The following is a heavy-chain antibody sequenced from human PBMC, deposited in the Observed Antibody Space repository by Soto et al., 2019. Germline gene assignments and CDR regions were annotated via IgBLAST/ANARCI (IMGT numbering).Heavy chain of an antibody. CDR2: INPSSGNT. D-gene: IGHD6-19*01. CDR1: GYTFTGYY. CDR3: ARDQPAIRLDHSGWPI. J-gene: IGHJ4*02. Sequence: ASGKVSFKASGYTFTGYYMHWLRQAPGQGLEWMGWINPSSGNTNYAQKLQGRVTMTTDTSTSTAYMELRSLRSDDTAVYYCARDQPAIRLDHSGWPIWGQGTLVTVSS. V-gene: IGHV1-18*04.